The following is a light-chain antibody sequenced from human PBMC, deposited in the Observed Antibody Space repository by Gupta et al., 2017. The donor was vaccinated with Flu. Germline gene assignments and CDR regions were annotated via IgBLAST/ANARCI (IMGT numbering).Light chain of an antibody. V-gene: IGLV4-69*01. CDR1: SGHSSYA. CDR3: QTWGTGIHEE. J-gene: IGLJ3*02. Sequence: QLVLTQSPSASASLGASVKLTCTLSSGHSSYAIAWHQQQPEKGPRYLMKLNSDGSHSKGDGIPDRFSGSSSGAERYLTISSLQSEDEADYYCQTWGTGIHEEFGGGTKLTVL. CDR2: LNSDGSH.